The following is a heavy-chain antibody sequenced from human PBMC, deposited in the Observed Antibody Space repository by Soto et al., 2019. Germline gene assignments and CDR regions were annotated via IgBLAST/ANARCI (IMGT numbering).Heavy chain of an antibody. CDR3: AKDSISAGTIAYYFDY. Sequence: QVLLVQSGAEVKKPGSSVKVSCKLSGATFSSYAMSWVRQAPGQGLEWIGGIIPFFGTPNYAQKFQGRVTITADTSTATSYMELSSLRSDDTAVYYCAKDSISAGTIAYYFDYWGQGTLVTVSS. D-gene: IGHD6-19*01. J-gene: IGHJ4*02. V-gene: IGHV1-69*06. CDR1: GATFSSYA. CDR2: IIPFFGTP.